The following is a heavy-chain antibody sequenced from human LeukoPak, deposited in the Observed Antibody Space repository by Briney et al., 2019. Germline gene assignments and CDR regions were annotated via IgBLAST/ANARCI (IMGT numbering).Heavy chain of an antibody. CDR3: AKDSLPGVWSGYLDY. CDR1: GFTFSSYG. CDR2: ISYDGSNK. J-gene: IGHJ4*02. V-gene: IGHV3-30*18. Sequence: GRSLRISSAASGFTFSSYGMHWVRQAPGKGLEWVAVISYDGSNKYYADSVKGRFTISRDNSKNTLYLQMNSLRAEDTAVYYCAKDSLPGVWSGYLDYWGQGTLVTVSS. D-gene: IGHD3-3*01.